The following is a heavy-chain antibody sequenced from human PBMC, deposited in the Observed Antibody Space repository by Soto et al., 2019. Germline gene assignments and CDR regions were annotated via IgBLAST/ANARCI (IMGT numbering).Heavy chain of an antibody. CDR1: GFTFSSYC. J-gene: IGHJ6*02. D-gene: IGHD3-10*01. CDR3: ARVRYYGSGSYYKPIYYYGMDV. CDR2: ICYGGSSK. V-gene: IGHV3-33*01. Sequence: GGSLRLSCAASGFTFSSYCMHWVRQNTGKGLEWVAVICYGGSSKYYADSVKGRFTISRDISKNTLYLQMNSLRAEDTAVYYCARVRYYGSGSYYKPIYYYGMDVWGQGTTVTVSS.